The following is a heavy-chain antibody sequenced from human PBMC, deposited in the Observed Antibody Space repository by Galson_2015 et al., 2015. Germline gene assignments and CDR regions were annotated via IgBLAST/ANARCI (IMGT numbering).Heavy chain of an antibody. CDR1: GFSITTGYY. J-gene: IGHJ5*01. D-gene: IGHD2-15*01. CDR2: IFHSGTT. CDR3: ARAFRIDCSGNGCFPDWFDS. Sequence: SETLSLTCTVSGFSITTGYYWGWIRQPPGKGLEWIGSIFHSGTTHYNPSLTSRLSISVDTSRNQFSLKLTSLTAADTAVYYCARAFRIDCSGNGCFPDWFDSWGQGTLVSVSS. V-gene: IGHV4-38-2*02.